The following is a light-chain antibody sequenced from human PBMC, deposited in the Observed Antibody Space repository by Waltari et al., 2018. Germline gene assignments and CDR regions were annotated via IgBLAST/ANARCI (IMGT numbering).Light chain of an antibody. V-gene: IGLV3-10*01. CDR2: EDT. CDR1: ELPRKY. Sequence: YEFTQPPSVSVSPGQTARITCSGHELPRKYAYWFQQKSGQAPRRVIYEDTKRPSGIPERFSGSSSGTVATLTITGAQVDDEADYYCYSSDSTGLRVFGGGTTVVVL. CDR3: YSSDSTGLRV. J-gene: IGLJ1*01.